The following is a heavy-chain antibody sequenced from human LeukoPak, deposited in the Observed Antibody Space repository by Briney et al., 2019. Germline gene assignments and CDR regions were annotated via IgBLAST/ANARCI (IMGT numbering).Heavy chain of an antibody. CDR3: ANNGYDSSGYYSD. Sequence: SETLSLTCTVSGGSISSSSYYWGWIRQPPGKGLEWIGSIYYSGSTYYNPSLKSRVTISVDTSKNQFSLKLSSVTAADTAVYYCANNGYDSSGYYSDWGQGTLVTVSS. CDR2: IYYSGST. D-gene: IGHD3-22*01. CDR1: GGSISSSSYY. V-gene: IGHV4-39*01. J-gene: IGHJ4*02.